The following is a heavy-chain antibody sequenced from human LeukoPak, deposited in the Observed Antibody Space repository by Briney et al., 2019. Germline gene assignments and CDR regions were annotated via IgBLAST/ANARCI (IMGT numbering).Heavy chain of an antibody. CDR1: GFTFSSYS. Sequence: PGGSLRLSCAASGFTFSSYSMNWVRQAPGKGLEWVSSISSSSGYIYYADSVKGRFTISRDNAKNSLYLQMNSLRAEDTAVYYCATLPNWGLARDYWGQGTLVTVSS. J-gene: IGHJ4*02. CDR3: ATLPNWGLARDY. D-gene: IGHD7-27*01. V-gene: IGHV3-21*01. CDR2: ISSSSGYI.